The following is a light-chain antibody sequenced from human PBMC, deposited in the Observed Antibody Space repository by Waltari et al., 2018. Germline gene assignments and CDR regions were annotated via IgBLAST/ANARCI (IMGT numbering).Light chain of an antibody. CDR1: SSDVGGYNY. V-gene: IGLV2-11*01. J-gene: IGLJ1*01. CDR3: CSYAGSYTYV. CDR2: DVS. Sequence: QSALTQPRSVSGSPGQSVTISCTGTSSDVGGYNYVSWYQQHPGKAPKLMIYDVSKRPSGVPARFSGSNSGSTASLTVSGLQAEDGADYYCCSYAGSYTYVVGTGTKVTVL.